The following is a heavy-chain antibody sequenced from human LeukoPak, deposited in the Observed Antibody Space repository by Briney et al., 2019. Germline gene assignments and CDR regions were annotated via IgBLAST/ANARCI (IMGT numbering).Heavy chain of an antibody. D-gene: IGHD6-13*01. J-gene: IGHJ4*02. CDR3: ARPHSSSWYGLFDY. CDR1: GGSISSSSSY. Sequence: SETPSLTCTVSGGSISSSSSYWGWIRQPPGKGLEWVGSIYYSGSTYYNPSLKSRVTISVDTSKNQFSLKLSSVTAADTAVYYCARPHSSSWYGLFDYWGQGTLVTVSS. V-gene: IGHV4-39*01. CDR2: IYYSGST.